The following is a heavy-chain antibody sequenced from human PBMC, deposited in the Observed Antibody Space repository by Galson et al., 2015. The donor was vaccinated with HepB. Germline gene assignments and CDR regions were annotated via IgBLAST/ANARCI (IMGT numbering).Heavy chain of an antibody. Sequence: SLRLSCAASGFTFSSYAMSWVRQAPGKGLEWVSAISGSGGSTYYADSVKGRFTISRDNSKNTLYLQMNSLRAEDTAVYYCAKDMGTYYDFRKALDYWGQGTLVTVSS. D-gene: IGHD3-3*01. CDR1: GFTFSSYA. CDR3: AKDMGTYYDFRKALDY. V-gene: IGHV3-23*01. CDR2: ISGSGGST. J-gene: IGHJ4*02.